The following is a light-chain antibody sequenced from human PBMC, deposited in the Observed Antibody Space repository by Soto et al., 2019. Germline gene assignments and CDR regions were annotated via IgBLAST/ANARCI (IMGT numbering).Light chain of an antibody. CDR2: AAS. V-gene: IGKV1-39*01. Sequence: DIQMTQSPSSLSASVGDRVTVTCQASQSISTSLNWYQHTQGKAPMLLIYAASSLQGGVPSRFSGSGSGTDFTLPLNSLHPEDFSTYYCQQSYSTPITFGQGTRLEIK. CDR3: QQSYSTPIT. J-gene: IGKJ5*01. CDR1: QSISTS.